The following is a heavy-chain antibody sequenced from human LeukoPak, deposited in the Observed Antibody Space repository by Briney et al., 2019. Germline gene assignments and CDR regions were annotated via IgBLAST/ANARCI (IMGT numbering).Heavy chain of an antibody. Sequence: GGSLRLSCAASGFTFSSYAMSWVRQAPGKGLEWVSSISSSSSYIYYADSVKGRFTISRDNAKNSLYLQMNSLRAEDTAVYYCARGSGSSPSYWGQGTLVTVSS. CDR1: GFTFSSYA. V-gene: IGHV3-21*01. D-gene: IGHD6-13*01. CDR3: ARGSGSSPSY. CDR2: ISSSSSYI. J-gene: IGHJ4*02.